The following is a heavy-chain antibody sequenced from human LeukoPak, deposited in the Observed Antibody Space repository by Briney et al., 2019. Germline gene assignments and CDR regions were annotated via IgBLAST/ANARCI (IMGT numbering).Heavy chain of an antibody. Sequence: SETLSLTCTVSGGSISSYYWSWIRQPPGKGLEWIGYIYYSGSTNYNPSLKSRVTISVDTSKNQFSLKLSSVAAADTAVYYCARLFGDTAMVIDYWGQGTLVTVSS. CDR3: ARLFGDTAMVIDY. D-gene: IGHD5-18*01. CDR1: GGSISSYY. CDR2: IYYSGST. J-gene: IGHJ4*02. V-gene: IGHV4-59*08.